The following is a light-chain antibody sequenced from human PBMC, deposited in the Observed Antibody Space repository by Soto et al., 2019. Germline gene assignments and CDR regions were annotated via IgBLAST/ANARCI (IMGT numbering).Light chain of an antibody. J-gene: IGKJ1*01. CDR3: QQYDNLPITWT. V-gene: IGKV1-33*01. CDR2: DAS. Sequence: DIQMTQSPSSLSASVGDRVTITCQASQDISNYLNWYQQKPGKAPKLLIYDASNLETGVPSRFSGSGSGTDFTFTISSLQPEDIATYYCQQYDNLPITWTFGQGTKVEIK. CDR1: QDISNY.